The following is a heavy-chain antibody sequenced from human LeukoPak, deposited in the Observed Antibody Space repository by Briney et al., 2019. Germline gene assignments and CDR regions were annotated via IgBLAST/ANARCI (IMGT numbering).Heavy chain of an antibody. CDR2: INWNGGST. V-gene: IGHV3-20*04. CDR3: ARDLGYYRADY. D-gene: IGHD1-26*01. J-gene: IGHJ4*02. Sequence: GGSLRLSCAASGFTFDDYGMSWVRPAPGKGLEWVSGINWNGGSTGYADSVKGRFTISRDNAKNSLYLQMNSLRAEDTAVYYCARDLGYYRADYWGQGTLVTVSS. CDR1: GFTFDDYG.